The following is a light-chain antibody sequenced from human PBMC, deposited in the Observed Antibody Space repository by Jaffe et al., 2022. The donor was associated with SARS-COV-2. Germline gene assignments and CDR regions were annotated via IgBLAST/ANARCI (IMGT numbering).Light chain of an antibody. CDR1: QSINTY. V-gene: IGKV3-11*01. CDR2: NAS. CDR3: QQRDNWPRVT. Sequence: EVVLTQSPATLSLSPGETATLSCRASQSINTYLAWYQQKPGQPPRLLIYNASQRAAGIPARFSGSGSGTDFTLAITSLEPEDFAVYYCQQRDNWPRVTFGGGTKVEI. J-gene: IGKJ4*01.